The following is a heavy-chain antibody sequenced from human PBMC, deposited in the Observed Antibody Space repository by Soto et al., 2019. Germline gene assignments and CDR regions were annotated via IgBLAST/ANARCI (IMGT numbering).Heavy chain of an antibody. V-gene: IGHV3-72*01. D-gene: IGHD3-22*01. CDR3: VRAKYFSDSSGYTRCLDY. CDR1: GFTLSDHY. CDR2: SRGKSQGDTT. Sequence: EVQLVESGGGLVQPGGSLRLSCAASGFTLSDHYIDWVRQATGKGLAWVGRSRGKSQGDTTEYAASVKGRFFTSRDDSKNSVYLKMNIRKSEDTSVYYFVRAKYFSDSSGYTRCLDYWGQGTLVTVAS. J-gene: IGHJ4*02.